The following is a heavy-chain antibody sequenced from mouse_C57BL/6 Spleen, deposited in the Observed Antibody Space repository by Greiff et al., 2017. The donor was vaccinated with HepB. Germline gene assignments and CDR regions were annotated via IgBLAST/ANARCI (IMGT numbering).Heavy chain of an antibody. J-gene: IGHJ2*01. CDR2: INPSNGGT. Sequence: VKLQQPGTELVKPGASVKLSCKASGYTFTSYWMHWVKQRPGQGLEWIGNINPSNGGTNYNEKFKSKATLTVDKSSSTAYMQLSSLTSEDSAVYCCARGATVVAAYYFDYWGQGTTLTVSS. CDR1: GYTFTSYW. V-gene: IGHV1-53*01. CDR3: ARGATVVAAYYFDY. D-gene: IGHD1-1*01.